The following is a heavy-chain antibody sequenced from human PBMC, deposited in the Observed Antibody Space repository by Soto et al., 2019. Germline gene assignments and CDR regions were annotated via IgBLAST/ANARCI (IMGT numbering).Heavy chain of an antibody. D-gene: IGHD5-18*01. CDR2: ISYDGSNK. Sequence: QVQLVESGGGVVQPGRSLRLSCAASGFTFSSYAMHWVRQAPGKGLEWVAVISYDGSNKYYADSVKGRFTISRDNSKNTLYLQMNSLRAEDTAVYYCAREDWIQLGYYYYYGMDVWGPGTTVTVSS. V-gene: IGHV3-30-3*01. CDR1: GFTFSSYA. J-gene: IGHJ6*02. CDR3: AREDWIQLGYYYYYGMDV.